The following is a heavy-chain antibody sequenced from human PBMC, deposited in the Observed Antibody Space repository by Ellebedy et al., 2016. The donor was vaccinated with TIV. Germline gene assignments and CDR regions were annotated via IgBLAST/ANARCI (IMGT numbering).Heavy chain of an antibody. V-gene: IGHV4-59*08. D-gene: IGHD2-21*02. J-gene: IGHJ4*02. CDR2: IYYSGST. CDR1: GGSISSYY. CDR3: ARRYCSVRGDCSGGRITYFDY. Sequence: MPSETLSLTCTVSGGSISSYYWNWIRQPPGKGLEWIGYIYYSGSTNYNPSLKSRVTFSGDTSNNQFSLKLSSVTAADTAVYYCARRYCSVRGDCSGGRITYFDYWGQGTLVTVSS.